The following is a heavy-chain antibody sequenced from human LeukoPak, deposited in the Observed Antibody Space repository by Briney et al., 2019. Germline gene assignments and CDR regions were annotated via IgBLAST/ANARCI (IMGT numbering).Heavy chain of an antibody. CDR1: GFTFSDYW. CDR3: ARASDIVATILFDF. J-gene: IGHJ4*02. V-gene: IGHV3-74*01. Sequence: GGSLRLSCPASGFTFSDYWMHWVRQAPGRGLVWVSRINSDGRSTSYADSVKGRFTISRDNAKNTLYLQMNSLRAEDTALYYCARASDIVATILFDFWGQGTLVTVSS. CDR2: INSDGRST. D-gene: IGHD5-12*01.